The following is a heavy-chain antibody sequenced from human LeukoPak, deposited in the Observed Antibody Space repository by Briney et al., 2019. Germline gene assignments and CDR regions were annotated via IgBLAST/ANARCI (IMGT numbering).Heavy chain of an antibody. CDR2: TYNSGSP. CDR3: ARFQSRYENLRSDI. Sequence: SETLSLTCTVSGGSMSSGDYYYTWIRQPPGKALEWIGFTYNSGSPYYTPPLKTRSTISIDSSKNQFSLKLRAVTAAYTAVYCARFQSRYENLRSDIWGPGTMVTVSS. D-gene: IGHD3-16*02. CDR1: GGSMSSGDYY. J-gene: IGHJ3*02. V-gene: IGHV4-30-4*08.